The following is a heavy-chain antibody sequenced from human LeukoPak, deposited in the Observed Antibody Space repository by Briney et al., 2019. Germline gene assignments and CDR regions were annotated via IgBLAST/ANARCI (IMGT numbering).Heavy chain of an antibody. CDR2: IYPGDSDT. CDR3: ARQIAVADYYMDV. J-gene: IGHJ6*03. Sequence: GESLKISCKGSGYSFISYWIGWVRQMPGKGLEWMGIIYPGDSDTRYSPSFQGQVTISADKSISTAYLQWSSLKASDTAMYYSARQIAVADYYMDVWGKGTTVTVSS. D-gene: IGHD6-19*01. V-gene: IGHV5-51*01. CDR1: GYSFISYW.